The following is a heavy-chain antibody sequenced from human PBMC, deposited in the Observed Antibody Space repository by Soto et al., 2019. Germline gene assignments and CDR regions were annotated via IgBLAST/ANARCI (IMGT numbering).Heavy chain of an antibody. CDR2: MNPNSGNT. V-gene: IGHV1-8*01. CDR1: GYTFTSYD. Sequence: ASVKVSCKASGYTFTSYDSNWVRQATGQGLEWMGWMNPNSGNTGYAQKFQGRVTMTRNTSISTAYMELSSLRSEDTAVYYCARGRATIFGVVTDYYGMDVWGQRTTVTVSS. J-gene: IGHJ6*02. D-gene: IGHD3-3*01. CDR3: ARGRATIFGVVTDYYGMDV.